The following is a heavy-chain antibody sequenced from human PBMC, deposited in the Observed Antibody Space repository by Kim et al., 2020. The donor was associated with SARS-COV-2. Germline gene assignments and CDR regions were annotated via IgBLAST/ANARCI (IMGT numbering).Heavy chain of an antibody. D-gene: IGHD3-10*01. Sequence: GGSLRLSCAASGFTFSSYAMSWVRQAPGKGLEWVSAISGSGGGTYYADSVKGRFTISRDNSKNTLYLQMNSLRAEDTAVYYCAKGPRGIYYGSGSQHYLEYWGQGARVTVSA. CDR2: ISGSGGGT. V-gene: IGHV3-23*01. CDR3: AKGPRGIYYGSGSQHYLEY. CDR1: GFTFSSYA. J-gene: IGHJ4*02.